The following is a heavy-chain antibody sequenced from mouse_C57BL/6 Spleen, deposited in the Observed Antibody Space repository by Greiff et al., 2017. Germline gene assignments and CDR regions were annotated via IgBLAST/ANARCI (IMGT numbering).Heavy chain of an antibody. Sequence: QVQLQQPGAELVRPGSSVKLSCKASGYTFTSSWMDWVKQRPGQGLEWIGNIYPSDRDTHYNQKFKDKATLTVDKSSSTAYMQLSSLTSEDSAVYYCARRGYDDRVRYFDVWGTGTTVTVSS. CDR3: ARRGYDDRVRYFDV. CDR1: GYTFTSSW. V-gene: IGHV1-61*01. CDR2: IYPSDRDT. J-gene: IGHJ1*03. D-gene: IGHD2-2*01.